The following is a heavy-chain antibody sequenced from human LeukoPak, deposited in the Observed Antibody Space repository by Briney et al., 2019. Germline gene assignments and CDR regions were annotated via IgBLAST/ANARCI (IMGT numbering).Heavy chain of an antibody. V-gene: IGHV3-23*01. Sequence: GGSLRLSRAASGFTFSTNAMSWVRQAPGKGLEWVSGISSGDNTYYVDSVKGRFTISRDNSKNTVYLQMDSLRAEDTAVYYCARGVTMMIVAPGYWGQGTLVTVSS. CDR1: GFTFSTNA. D-gene: IGHD3-22*01. J-gene: IGHJ4*02. CDR2: ISSGDNT. CDR3: ARGVTMMIVAPGY.